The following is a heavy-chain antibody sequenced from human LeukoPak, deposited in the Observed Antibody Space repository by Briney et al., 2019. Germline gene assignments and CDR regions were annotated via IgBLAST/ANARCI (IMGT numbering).Heavy chain of an antibody. CDR3: ARVLAAAGTFVLDY. J-gene: IGHJ4*02. V-gene: IGHV4-4*02. CDR1: GGSISSTYW. Sequence: SETLSLTCAVSGGSISSTYWWSWVRQSPGKGLEWIGEVYHTGSTNYCASLKGRVTISVDKSKNHFSLQLTSVTAADTAVYYCARVLAAAGTFVLDYWGQGTRVTVSS. D-gene: IGHD6-13*01. CDR2: VYHTGST.